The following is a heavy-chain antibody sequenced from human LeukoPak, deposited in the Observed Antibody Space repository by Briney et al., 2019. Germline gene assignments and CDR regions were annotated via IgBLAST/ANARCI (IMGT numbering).Heavy chain of an antibody. CDR2: IGSTGTNT. CDR3: ARDEEGYCGGDCYFDY. CDR1: GFAFSTYT. D-gene: IGHD2-21*02. Sequence: PGGSLRLSCTASGFAFSTYTMNWVRQAPGKGLEWVSSIGSTGTNTHYADSVRGRFTISRDNARNSLFLQMDSLRAEDTAVYYCARDEEGYCGGDCYFDYWGQGTLVTVSS. V-gene: IGHV3-21*01. J-gene: IGHJ4*02.